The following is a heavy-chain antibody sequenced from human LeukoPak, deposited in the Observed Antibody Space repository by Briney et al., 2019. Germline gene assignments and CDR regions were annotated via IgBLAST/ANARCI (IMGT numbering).Heavy chain of an antibody. J-gene: IGHJ4*02. D-gene: IGHD5-18*01. Sequence: GASVKVSCKASGYTFTGYYMHWVRQAPGQGLEWMGWINPNSGGTNYAQKFQGRVTMTRDTSISTAYMELSRLRSDDTAVYYCARASRWIQLWLGQPFDYWGQGTLVTVSS. CDR1: GYTFTGYY. CDR2: INPNSGGT. V-gene: IGHV1-2*02. CDR3: ARASRWIQLWLGQPFDY.